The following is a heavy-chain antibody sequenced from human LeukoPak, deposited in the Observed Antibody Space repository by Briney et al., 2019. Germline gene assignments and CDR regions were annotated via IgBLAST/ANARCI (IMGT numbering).Heavy chain of an antibody. V-gene: IGHV3-21*01. CDR3: ARAFPVKTYDY. CDR1: GFTFSSYS. J-gene: IGHJ4*02. Sequence: NPGGSLRLSCAASGFTFSSYSMTWVRQAPGKGLEWVSSISSSSSYIYYADSVKCRFTISRDNAKNSLYLQMNSLRAEDTAVYYCARAFPVKTYDYWGQGTLVTVSS. CDR2: ISSSSSYI.